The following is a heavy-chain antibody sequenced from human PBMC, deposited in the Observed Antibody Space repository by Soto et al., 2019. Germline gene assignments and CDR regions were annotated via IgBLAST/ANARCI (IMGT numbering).Heavy chain of an antibody. V-gene: IGHV1-8*02. D-gene: IGHD3-10*01. Sequence: APVKVSCKASGYTFNNYDIHWVRQAPGHGLEGMGWMNPNSGNTGYAQNFRGRGTMTQNTAIGTAYMELSSLRSDNTATYYCTRAYGAETLDFWGQGTRVTV. CDR2: MNPNSGNT. J-gene: IGHJ4*02. CDR1: GYTFNNYD. CDR3: TRAYGAETLDF.